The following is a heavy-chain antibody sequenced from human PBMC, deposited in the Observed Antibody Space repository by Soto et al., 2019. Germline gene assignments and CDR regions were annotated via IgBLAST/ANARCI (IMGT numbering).Heavy chain of an antibody. V-gene: IGHV5-51*01. CDR2: IYPGDSDT. Sequence: PGESLKISCKGSGYSFTSYWIGWVRQMPGKGLEWVGIIYPGDSDTRYSPSFQGQVTISADKSISTAYLQWSSLKASDTAMYYCARLGADRGSCWVAFDISRQGTMVTVSS. CDR1: GYSFTSYW. J-gene: IGHJ3*02. CDR3: ARLGADRGSCWVAFDI. D-gene: IGHD1-26*01.